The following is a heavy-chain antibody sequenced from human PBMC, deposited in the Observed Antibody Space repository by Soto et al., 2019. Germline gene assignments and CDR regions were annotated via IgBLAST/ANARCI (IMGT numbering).Heavy chain of an antibody. J-gene: IGHJ6*02. Sequence: QVQLQQWGAGLLKPSETLSLTCAVYGGSFSGYYWSWIRQPPGKGLEWIGEINHSGSTNYNPSLNSRVTISVDTSKNQFSLKLSSVTAADTAVYYCARIPLPLYRGKSPQYYSYGMDVWGQGTTVTVSS. D-gene: IGHD2-15*01. V-gene: IGHV4-34*01. CDR1: GGSFSGYY. CDR3: ARIPLPLYRGKSPQYYSYGMDV. CDR2: INHSGST.